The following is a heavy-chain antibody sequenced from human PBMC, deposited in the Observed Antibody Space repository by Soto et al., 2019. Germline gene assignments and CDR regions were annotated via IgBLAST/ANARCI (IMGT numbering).Heavy chain of an antibody. CDR3: ARDLGIVATKNWFDP. V-gene: IGHV1-3*01. D-gene: IGHD5-12*01. CDR2: INAGNGNT. J-gene: IGHJ5*02. Sequence: QVQLVQSGAEVKKPGASVKVSCKASGYTFTSYAMHWVRQAPGQRLEWMGWINAGNGNTKYSQQFQGRVTIARDTSASTAYMELSSLRSEDTAVYYCARDLGIVATKNWFDPWGQGTLVIVSS. CDR1: GYTFTSYA.